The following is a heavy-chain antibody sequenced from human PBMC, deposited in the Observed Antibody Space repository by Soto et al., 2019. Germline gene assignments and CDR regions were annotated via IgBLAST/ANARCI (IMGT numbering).Heavy chain of an antibody. CDR3: AILVIYSSSATNFVS. CDR1: GFTFSSYG. V-gene: IGHV3-23*01. J-gene: IGHJ5*02. D-gene: IGHD6-6*01. Sequence: GGSLRLSCAASGFTFSSYGMSWVRQAPGKGLEWVSAISDSGGNTYYADSVKGRFTISRDNSKNTLYLQMNSLRAEDTAVYYCAILVIYSSSATNFVSWGQGPPVTVS. CDR2: ISDSGGNT.